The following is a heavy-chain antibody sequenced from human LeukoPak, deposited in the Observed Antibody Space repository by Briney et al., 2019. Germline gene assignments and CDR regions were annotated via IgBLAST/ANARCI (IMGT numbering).Heavy chain of an antibody. Sequence: SETLSLTCTVSGGSINSTRYYWGWIRQLPGKGLEWIGSIYYSGDTHYNPSLRSRVTISVDTSKNQFSLKMNSMTAADTSVYYCATGSMTTRYYYYFYMDVWGKGTTVTVSS. V-gene: IGHV4-39*01. CDR3: ATGSMTTRYYYYFYMDV. J-gene: IGHJ6*03. CDR2: IYYSGDT. CDR1: GGSINSTRYY. D-gene: IGHD4-11*01.